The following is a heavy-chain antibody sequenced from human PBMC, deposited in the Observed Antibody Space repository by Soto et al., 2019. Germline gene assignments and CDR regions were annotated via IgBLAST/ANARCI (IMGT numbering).Heavy chain of an antibody. Sequence: QVQLVQSGAEVRKPGSSVRXXXXXSGGSFNRHTISWVRQAPGQGLEWMGGIIPIFGTANHAQQFQGRVTIIADESTSTVYMELSSLRSDDTAIYYCARGWGYDSTDYYYAYWGQGTLVIVSS. J-gene: IGHJ4*02. V-gene: IGHV1-69*01. CDR2: IIPIFGTA. D-gene: IGHD3-22*01. CDR3: ARGWGYDSTDYYYAY. CDR1: GGSFNRHT.